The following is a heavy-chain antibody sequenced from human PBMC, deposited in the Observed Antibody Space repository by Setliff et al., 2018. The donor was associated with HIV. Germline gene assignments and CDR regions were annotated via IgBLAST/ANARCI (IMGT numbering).Heavy chain of an antibody. Sequence: PSETLSLTCAVSGGSVSSSNWWSWVRQPPGKGLEWIGEISQSGSTNYNPSLKSRVTISVDKSKNQFSLKLSSVTAADTAVYYCARGPARAVAHPGWLDPWGQGTLVTVSS. V-gene: IGHV4-4*02. D-gene: IGHD6-19*01. J-gene: IGHJ5*02. CDR1: GGSVSSSNW. CDR3: ARGPARAVAHPGWLDP. CDR2: ISQSGST.